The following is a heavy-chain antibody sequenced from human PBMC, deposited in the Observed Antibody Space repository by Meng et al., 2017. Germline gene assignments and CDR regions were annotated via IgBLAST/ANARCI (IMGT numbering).Heavy chain of an antibody. D-gene: IGHD3-10*01. V-gene: IGHV3-73*01. CDR2: IRSKASSYAT. CDR3: IVLLWFGEEMNDY. J-gene: IGHJ4*02. CDR1: GFTFSGSA. Sequence: GGSLRLSCAAPGFTFSGSAMHWVRQASGKGLEWVGRIRSKASSYATAYAASVKGRFTISRDDSKKTAYLQMNSLKTEDTAVYYCIVLLWFGEEMNDYWGQGTLVTVSS.